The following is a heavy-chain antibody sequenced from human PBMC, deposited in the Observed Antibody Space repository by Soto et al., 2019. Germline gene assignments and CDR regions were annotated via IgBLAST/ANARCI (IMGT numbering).Heavy chain of an antibody. V-gene: IGHV4-4*07. CDR3: ARATIVGARDNWFDP. CDR1: GGSLSAYY. CDR2: IHTSGNT. J-gene: IGHJ5*02. Sequence: LSLTCTVSGGSLSAYYWSWIRQPAGKGLEWLGRIHTSGNTNYNPSLKSRVTVSIDTSKNQFSLKLSSVTAADTAVYYCARATIVGARDNWFDPWGQGTLVTVSS. D-gene: IGHD1-26*01.